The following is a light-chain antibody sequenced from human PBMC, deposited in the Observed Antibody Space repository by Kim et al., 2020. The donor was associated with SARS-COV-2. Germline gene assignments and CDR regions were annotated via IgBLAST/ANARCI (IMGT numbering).Light chain of an antibody. Sequence: PASLSCRSSQSLVYSDGNTYLSWLQQRPGQPPRLLIYKISNRLSGVPDRFSGGGAGTDFTLKISRVEAEDVGVYYCMQATQFPWTFGQGAKVDIK. CDR1: QSLVYSDGNTY. V-gene: IGKV2-24*01. CDR3: MQATQFPWT. J-gene: IGKJ1*01. CDR2: KIS.